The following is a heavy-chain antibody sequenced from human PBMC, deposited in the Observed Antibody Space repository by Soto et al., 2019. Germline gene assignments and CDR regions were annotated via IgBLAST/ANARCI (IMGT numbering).Heavy chain of an antibody. V-gene: IGHV4-31*03. Sequence: PSETLSLTCTVSGGSISSGGYYWTWIRQYPGKGLEWIGYIYYSGSTFYNPSLKSRVSISVDTSKNQFSLKLSSVTAADTAVYYFARLLMITFGGAKTYFDYWGQGTLVTVSS. CDR2: IYYSGST. CDR3: ARLLMITFGGAKTYFDY. CDR1: GGSISSGGYY. J-gene: IGHJ4*02. D-gene: IGHD3-16*01.